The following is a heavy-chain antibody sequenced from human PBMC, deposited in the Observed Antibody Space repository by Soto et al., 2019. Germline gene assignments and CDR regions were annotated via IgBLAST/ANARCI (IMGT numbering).Heavy chain of an antibody. D-gene: IGHD3-10*02. J-gene: IGHJ4*02. CDR2: ISGSSRSK. CDR3: ARYAAEVTTFFDH. V-gene: IGHV3-11*06. CDR1: GFIFNDYY. Sequence: VQLVESGGGLVKPGGSLTLSCAASGFIFNDYYMSWIRQAPGKGLEWLSNISGSSRSKKYADAGKGRFTISRDNAKKSLYLEMHSLRAEDTAVYYCARYAAEVTTFFDHWGQGTLVTVSS.